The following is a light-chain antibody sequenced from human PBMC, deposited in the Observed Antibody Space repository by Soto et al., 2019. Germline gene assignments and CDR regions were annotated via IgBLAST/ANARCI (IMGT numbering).Light chain of an antibody. Sequence: SYELTQPPSMSVAPGKTARITCGGNNIGSKSVPWYQQKPGQAPVLVIYYDSDRPSGIPERFSGSNSGNTATLTISRVEARDEADYYCQVWDSSSDHVVFGGGTKLTVL. CDR1: NIGSKS. CDR2: YDS. V-gene: IGLV3-21*01. CDR3: QVWDSSSDHVV. J-gene: IGLJ2*01.